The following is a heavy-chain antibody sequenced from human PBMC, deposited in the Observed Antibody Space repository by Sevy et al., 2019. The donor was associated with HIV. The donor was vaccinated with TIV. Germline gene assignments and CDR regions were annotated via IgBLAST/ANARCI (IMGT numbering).Heavy chain of an antibody. J-gene: IGHJ4*02. CDR3: AREGCSRPHDY. Sequence: GGSLRLSCAASGFTFSSYAMSWVRQPPGKGLEWVATFSFGCGKINYADSVKGRFTISRDNSKNTLFLQMNGLRAEDTAVYYGAREGCSRPHDYWGQGTLVTVSS. D-gene: IGHD2-2*01. V-gene: IGHV3-23*01. CDR2: FSFGCGKI. CDR1: GFTFSSYA.